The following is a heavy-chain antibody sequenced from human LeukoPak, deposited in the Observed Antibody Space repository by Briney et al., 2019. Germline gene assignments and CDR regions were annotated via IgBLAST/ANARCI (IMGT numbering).Heavy chain of an antibody. Sequence: AGRSLRLSCAASGFTFDDHAMHWVRQAPGKGLEWVSGISWNSGSIGYADSVKGRFTISRDNAKNSLYLQMNSLRAEDTALYYCAKTGYSYGTDAFDIWGQGTMVTVSS. CDR2: ISWNSGSI. V-gene: IGHV3-9*01. J-gene: IGHJ3*02. CDR3: AKTGYSYGTDAFDI. D-gene: IGHD5-18*01. CDR1: GFTFDDHA.